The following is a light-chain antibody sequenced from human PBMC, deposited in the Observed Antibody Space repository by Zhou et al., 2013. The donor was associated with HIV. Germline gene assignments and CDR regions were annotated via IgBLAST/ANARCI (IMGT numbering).Light chain of an antibody. CDR1: QSVTSN. J-gene: IGKJ2*01. CDR3: QQRRNWPPYT. CDR2: DAS. V-gene: IGKV3-11*01. Sequence: VMTQSPATLSVSPGDRATLSCRASQSVTSNLAWYQQKPGQAPRLLIYDASNRATGIPTRFSGSGSGTDFTLTISSLEPEDFAVYYCQQRRNWPPYTFGQGTKLEIK.